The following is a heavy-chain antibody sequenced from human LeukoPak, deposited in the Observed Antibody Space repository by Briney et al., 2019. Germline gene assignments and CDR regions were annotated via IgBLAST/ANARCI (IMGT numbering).Heavy chain of an antibody. Sequence: ASVKVSCKASGYTFTSYGISWVRQATGQGLEWMGWISAYNGNTNYAQKLQGRVTMTTDTSTSTAYMELRSLRSDDTAVYYCARVIYSYGEGSYYYYMDVWGKGTTVTVSS. CDR2: ISAYNGNT. J-gene: IGHJ6*03. CDR1: GYTFTSYG. D-gene: IGHD5-18*01. V-gene: IGHV1-18*01. CDR3: ARVIYSYGEGSYYYYMDV.